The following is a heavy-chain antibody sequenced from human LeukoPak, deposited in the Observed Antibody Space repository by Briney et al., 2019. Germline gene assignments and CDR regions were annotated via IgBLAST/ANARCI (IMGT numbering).Heavy chain of an antibody. Sequence: ASVKVSCKASGYTFTNYAMRWVRQAPGQRHEWMGWINAGNANTKYSQKFQGRVTITRDTSASTAYMELSSLRSEDTAVYYCARATHYGDYYPEGFDYWGQGTLVTVSS. CDR3: ARATHYGDYYPEGFDY. V-gene: IGHV1-3*01. CDR2: INAGNANT. J-gene: IGHJ4*02. CDR1: GYTFTNYA. D-gene: IGHD4-17*01.